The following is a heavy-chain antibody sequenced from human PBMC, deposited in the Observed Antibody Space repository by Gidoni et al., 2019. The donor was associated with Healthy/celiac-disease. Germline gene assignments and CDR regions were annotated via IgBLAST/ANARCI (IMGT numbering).Heavy chain of an antibody. V-gene: IGHV1-69*02. CDR1: GVPFSSYT. D-gene: IGHD2-2*01. CDR3: ARRIEVGRAFDI. J-gene: IGHJ3*02. Sequence: QVQLVQSGAEVKKPGSSVKVSCTASGVPFSSYTISWVRQAPGRGLEWMGGSTPILGIANYAQKFQGRVTITADKSTSTAYMELSSLRSEDTAVYYCARRIEVGRAFDIWGQGTMVTVSS. CDR2: STPILGIA.